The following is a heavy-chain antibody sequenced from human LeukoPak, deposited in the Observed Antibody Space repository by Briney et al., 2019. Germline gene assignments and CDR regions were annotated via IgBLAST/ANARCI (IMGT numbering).Heavy chain of an antibody. V-gene: IGHV1-69*05. Sequence: GSSVKVSCKTSGGTFSSYAISWVRQAPGQGLEWMGGIIPIFGTANYAQKFQGRVTMTRNTSISTAYTELSSLRSEDTAVYYCARSNWASDEPWGQGTLVTVSS. CDR2: IIPIFGTA. CDR3: ARSNWASDEP. J-gene: IGHJ5*02. CDR1: GGTFSSYA. D-gene: IGHD3-16*01.